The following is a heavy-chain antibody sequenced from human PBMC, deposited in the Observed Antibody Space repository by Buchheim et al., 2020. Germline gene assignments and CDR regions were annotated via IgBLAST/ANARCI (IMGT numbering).Heavy chain of an antibody. CDR1: GFTFSSYA. J-gene: IGHJ4*02. V-gene: IGHV3-23*01. CDR3: AKGGRGSGSYLLLGVDSGLHPLDY. CDR2: ISGSGGST. Sequence: EVQLLESGGGLVQPGGSLRLSCAASGFTFSSYAMSWVRQAPGKGLEWVSAISGSGGSTYYADSVKGRFTISRDNSKNTLYLQMNSLRAEDTAVYYCAKGGRGSGSYLLLGVDSGLHPLDYWGQGTL. D-gene: IGHD3-10*01.